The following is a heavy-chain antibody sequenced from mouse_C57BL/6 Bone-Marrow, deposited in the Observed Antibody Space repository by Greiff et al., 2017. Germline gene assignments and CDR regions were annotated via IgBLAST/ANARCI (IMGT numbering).Heavy chain of an antibody. CDR1: GYTFTDYY. D-gene: IGHD2-3*01. CDR3: ARSWLLRRAIDY. CDR2: IGPGSGST. J-gene: IGHJ4*01. V-gene: IGHV1-77*01. Sequence: QVKLQQSGAELVKPGASVKISCKASGYTFTDYYINWVKQRPGQGLEWIGKIGPGSGSTYSNEKFKGKVTLSADKSSSTAYMQLSSLTSEDSAVYVFARSWLLRRAIDYWGQGTSVTVSS.